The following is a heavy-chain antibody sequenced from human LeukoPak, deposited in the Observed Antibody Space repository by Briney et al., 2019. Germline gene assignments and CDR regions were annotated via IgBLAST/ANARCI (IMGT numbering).Heavy chain of an antibody. CDR2: IYPGDSDT. Sequence: RGESLKISRKGSGYTFATYWIGWVRQMPGKGLEWMGVIYPGDSDTRYSPSFQGQVTISADKSISTAYLQWSSLKASDTAMYYCARARAAGKPVDYWGQGTLVTVSS. V-gene: IGHV5-51*01. J-gene: IGHJ4*02. CDR3: ARARAAGKPVDY. CDR1: GYTFATYW. D-gene: IGHD6-13*01.